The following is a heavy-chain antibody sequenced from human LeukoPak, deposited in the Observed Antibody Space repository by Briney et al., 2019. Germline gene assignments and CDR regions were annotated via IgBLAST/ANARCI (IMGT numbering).Heavy chain of an antibody. CDR2: IKQDSRDM. V-gene: IGHV3-7*02. D-gene: IGHD3-22*01. CDR3: ERVKGYDTSDYDY. CDR1: GFTFSDYC. J-gene: IGHJ4*02. Sequence: GGSLRLSCAASGFTFSDYCMTWVRQAPGIGLEWVAHIKQDSRDMYYVDSVKGRFTISRDNAKNKLYLQMNSLRAEDTAVYSCERVKGYDTSDYDYWGQGTLVTVSS.